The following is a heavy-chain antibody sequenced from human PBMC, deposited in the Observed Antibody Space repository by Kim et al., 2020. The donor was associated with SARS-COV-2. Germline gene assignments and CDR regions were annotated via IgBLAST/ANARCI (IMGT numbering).Heavy chain of an antibody. CDR3: ARDVLSNWFDP. CDR1: GVSISTNNW. V-gene: IGHV4-4*02. Sequence: SETLSLTCAVSGVSISTNNWWSWVRHVSGEGLEWIGDIFHSGSSRYSPSLKSRAAISVAKSKNQFSLKLTSLTAADTATYYCARDVLSNWFDPWGRGALVIVS. J-gene: IGHJ5*01. CDR2: IFHSGSS. D-gene: IGHD3-16*02.